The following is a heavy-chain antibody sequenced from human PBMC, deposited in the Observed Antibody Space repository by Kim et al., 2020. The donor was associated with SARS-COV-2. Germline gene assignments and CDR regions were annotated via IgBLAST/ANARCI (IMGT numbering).Heavy chain of an antibody. V-gene: IGHV3-74*01. J-gene: IGHJ4*02. CDR3: ARGGATRPEY. CDR2: ISSGESST. Sequence: GGSLRLSCAASGFIFSSYWMHWVRQAPGKGLVWVSRISSGESSTSYADSVKGRFTISRDNAKNTLYLQINSLRAEDTAVYYCARGGATRPEYWGQGALVTVSS. D-gene: IGHD1-1*01. CDR1: GFIFSSYW.